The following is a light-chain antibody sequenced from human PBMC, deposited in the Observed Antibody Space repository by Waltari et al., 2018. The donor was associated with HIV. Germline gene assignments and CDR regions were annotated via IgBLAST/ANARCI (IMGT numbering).Light chain of an antibody. V-gene: IGKV3-15*01. Sequence: EVLMTQSPATLSVSPGERATLSCRASQSVRSNLAWYQQKPGQAPRLLIYATSTRATGIPARFSGSGSGTEFTLTISSLQSEDFAVYYCQQYNDWPPYTFGQGTKLEIK. CDR1: QSVRSN. CDR2: ATS. CDR3: QQYNDWPPYT. J-gene: IGKJ2*01.